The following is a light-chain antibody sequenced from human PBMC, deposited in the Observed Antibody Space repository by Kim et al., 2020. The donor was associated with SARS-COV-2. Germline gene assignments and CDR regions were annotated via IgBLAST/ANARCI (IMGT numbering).Light chain of an antibody. CDR1: QDIRND. Sequence: ASVGDRVTITCRASQDIRNDLGWYQQNPGRAPKRLIYGASSLQSGVPSRFSGSGSGTEFTLTISSLQPEDFATDFWLQHNTCPITFGQGTRLEIK. CDR2: GAS. J-gene: IGKJ5*01. V-gene: IGKV1-17*01. CDR3: LQHNTCPIT.